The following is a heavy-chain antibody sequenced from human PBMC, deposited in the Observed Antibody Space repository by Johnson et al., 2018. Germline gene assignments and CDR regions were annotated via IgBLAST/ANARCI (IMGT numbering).Heavy chain of an antibody. J-gene: IGHJ6*02. V-gene: IGHV4-59*01. CDR3: PRSPSHPYYYYDYGMDV. CDR1: GGSISSYY. CDR2: IYYIGSP. Sequence: QVQLQESGPGLVKPSETLSLTCTVSGGSISSYYWSWIRQPPGKGLEWMGYIYYIGSPNYNPSLTSRVTISVDTSKNHFSLPVSSVTAADTPVYYCPRSPSHPYYYYDYGMDVWGQGTTVTVSS.